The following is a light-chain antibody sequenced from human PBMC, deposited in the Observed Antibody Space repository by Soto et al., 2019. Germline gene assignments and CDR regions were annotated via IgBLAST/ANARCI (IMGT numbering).Light chain of an antibody. Sequence: QPVLTQAPSASGTPGQRVTISCSGSSSNIGSNTVSWYQQVPGTAPKLLIYSNDQRPSGVPDRFSGSKSGTSASLAIGGLQPEDEADYYCAAWDGSLNGWVFGGGTKVTVL. V-gene: IGLV1-44*01. CDR3: AAWDGSLNGWV. CDR2: SND. CDR1: SSNIGSNT. J-gene: IGLJ2*01.